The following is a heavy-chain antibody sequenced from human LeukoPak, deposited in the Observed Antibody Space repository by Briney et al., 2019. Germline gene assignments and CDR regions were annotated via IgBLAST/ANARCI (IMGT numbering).Heavy chain of an antibody. V-gene: IGHV4-39*07. CDR3: ARDRLSLGAFDI. CDR2: IYYSGST. CDR1: GGSISSSSYY. D-gene: IGHD7-27*01. J-gene: IGHJ3*02. Sequence: SSETLSLTCTVSGGSISSSSYYWGWIRQPPGKGLEWIGSIYYSGSTYYNPSLKSRVTISVDTSKNQFSLRLSSLTAADTAVYYCARDRLSLGAFDIWGQGTMVTVSS.